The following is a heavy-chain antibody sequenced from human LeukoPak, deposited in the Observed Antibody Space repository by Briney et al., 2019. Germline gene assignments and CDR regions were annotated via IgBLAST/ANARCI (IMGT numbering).Heavy chain of an antibody. D-gene: IGHD3-16*01. J-gene: IGHJ4*02. CDR2: INPTSGAT. CDR1: GYTFIDYY. CDR3: ARATNRGSPANAYVY. Sequence: ASVKVSCKASGYTFIDYYIYWVRQAPGQGLEWMGWINPTSGATNSAQKFHGRVTVTSDTSISTAYMELSGLRSDDTAIYYCARATNRGSPANAYVYWGQGTLVTVSS. V-gene: IGHV1-2*02.